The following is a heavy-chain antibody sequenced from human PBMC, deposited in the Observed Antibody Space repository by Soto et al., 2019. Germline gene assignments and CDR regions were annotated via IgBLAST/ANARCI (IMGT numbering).Heavy chain of an antibody. CDR2: IYHGGST. V-gene: IGHV4-59*01. Sequence: PSETLSLTCTVSGGSISSDSWSWIRQPPGRGLELVGYIYHGGSTNYNPSLKSRVTISVDKSKNQFSLKLGSVTAADTALYYCVSLSDCSGGTCFYVKWFDPWGLGTLVTVSS. CDR1: GGSISSDS. D-gene: IGHD2-15*01. CDR3: VSLSDCSGGTCFYVKWFDP. J-gene: IGHJ5*02.